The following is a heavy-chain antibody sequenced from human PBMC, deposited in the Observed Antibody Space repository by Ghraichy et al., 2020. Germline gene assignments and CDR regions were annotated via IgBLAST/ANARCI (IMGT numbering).Heavy chain of an antibody. J-gene: IGHJ5*02. CDR2: IYTSGST. D-gene: IGHD6-13*01. CDR3: ARVGGESSWYSRLSDQDNWFDP. V-gene: IGHV4-4*07. Sequence: SETLSLTCTVSGGSISSYYWSWIRQPAGKGLEWIGRIYTSGSTNYNPSLKSRVTMSVDTSKNQFSLKLSSVTAADTAVYYCARVGGESSWYSRLSDQDNWFDPWGQGTLVTVSS. CDR1: GGSISSYY.